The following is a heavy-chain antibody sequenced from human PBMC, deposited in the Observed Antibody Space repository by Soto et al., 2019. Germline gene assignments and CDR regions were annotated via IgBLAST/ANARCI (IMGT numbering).Heavy chain of an antibody. CDR2: VSHERNIT. CDR1: GFTFGRFS. V-gene: IGHV3-30-3*01. Sequence: PGGSLRLSCVASGFTFGRFSMHWVRQAPGKGLEWVAVVSHERNITYYVDSVKGRFTISRDNSKNTLYLQMNSLRPDDTAVYYGARDGTNGPNDADYWGHGTLVTVSS. D-gene: IGHD1-1*01. J-gene: IGHJ4*01. CDR3: ARDGTNGPNDADY.